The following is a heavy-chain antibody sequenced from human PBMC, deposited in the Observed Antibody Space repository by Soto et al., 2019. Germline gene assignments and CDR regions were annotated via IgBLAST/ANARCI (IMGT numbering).Heavy chain of an antibody. Sequence: SETLSLTCAAYGGSFSGYYWSWIRQPPGKGLEWIGEINHSGSTNYNPSLKSRVTISVDTSKNQFSLKLSSVTAADTAVYYCARGRGYCSGGSCYRDAFDIWGQGTMVTVSS. CDR1: GGSFSGYY. J-gene: IGHJ3*02. D-gene: IGHD2-15*01. CDR2: INHSGST. V-gene: IGHV4-34*01. CDR3: ARGRGYCSGGSCYRDAFDI.